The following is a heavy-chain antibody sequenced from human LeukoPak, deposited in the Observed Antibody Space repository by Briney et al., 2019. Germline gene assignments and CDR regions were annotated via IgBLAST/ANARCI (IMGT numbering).Heavy chain of an antibody. D-gene: IGHD7-27*01. CDR3: ARGHSHGWGSDY. CDR2: IGTTGDT. V-gene: IGHV3-13*04. CDR1: GFTFSSYD. Sequence: GGSLRLSCAASGFTFSSYDMHWVRQATGKGLEWVSGIGTTGDTYYPGSVKGRFTISRENAKNSLYLQMNSLRAGDTAVYYCARGHSHGWGSDYWGQGTLVTVPS. J-gene: IGHJ4*02.